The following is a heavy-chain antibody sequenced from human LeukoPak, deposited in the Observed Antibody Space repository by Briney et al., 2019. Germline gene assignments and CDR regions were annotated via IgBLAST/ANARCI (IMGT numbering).Heavy chain of an antibody. J-gene: IGHJ4*02. CDR2: IYYSGST. D-gene: IGHD3-10*01. Sequence: SETLSLTCTVSGGSISSGDYYWSWIRQPPGKGLEWIGYIYYSGSTYYNPSLKSRVTISVDTSRNQFSLKLSSVTAADTAVYYCARERLYGSGGPFDYWGQGTLVTVSS. CDR3: ARERLYGSGGPFDY. V-gene: IGHV4-30-4*01. CDR1: GGSISSGDYY.